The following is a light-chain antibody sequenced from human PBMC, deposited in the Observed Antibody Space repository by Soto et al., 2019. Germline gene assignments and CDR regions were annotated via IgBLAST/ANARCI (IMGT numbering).Light chain of an antibody. V-gene: IGLV2-14*01. CDR1: SSDIGDYNY. J-gene: IGLJ2*01. Sequence: QSALTQPASVSGTPGQSITISCTGTSSDIGDYNYVSWYQQYPGKAPKLMIFDVSNRPSGVSNRFTGSKSGNTASLTISGIQAEDEADYYCSSYTDTTTLFGGGTKLTVL. CDR2: DVS. CDR3: SSYTDTTTL.